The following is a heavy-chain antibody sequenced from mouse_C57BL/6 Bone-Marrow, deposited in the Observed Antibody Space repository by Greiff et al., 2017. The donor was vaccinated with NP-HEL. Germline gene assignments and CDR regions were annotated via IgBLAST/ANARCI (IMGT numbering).Heavy chain of an antibody. CDR1: GYTFTSYG. Sequence: VQLVESGAELARPGASVKLSCKASGYTFTSYGISWVKQRTGQGLEWIGEIYPRSGNTYYNEKFKGKATLTADKSSSTAYMELRSLTSEDSAVYFCARGDGRYAMDYWGQGTSVTVSS. CDR3: ARGDGRYAMDY. J-gene: IGHJ4*01. CDR2: IYPRSGNT. V-gene: IGHV1-81*01. D-gene: IGHD2-3*01.